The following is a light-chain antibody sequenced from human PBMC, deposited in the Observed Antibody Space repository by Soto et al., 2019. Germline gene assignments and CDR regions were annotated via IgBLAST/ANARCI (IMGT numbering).Light chain of an antibody. CDR2: EVS. V-gene: IGLV2-8*01. CDR1: NSDVGGYNY. Sequence: QSVLTQPPSASGSPGQSVTISCTGTNSDVGGYNYVSWYQQHPGKAPKLMIYEVSKRPSGVPDRFSGSKSGSTASLTVSGLQAEDDADYYCSSYAGSNNVVFAGGTKLTVL. CDR3: SSYAGSNNVV. J-gene: IGLJ3*02.